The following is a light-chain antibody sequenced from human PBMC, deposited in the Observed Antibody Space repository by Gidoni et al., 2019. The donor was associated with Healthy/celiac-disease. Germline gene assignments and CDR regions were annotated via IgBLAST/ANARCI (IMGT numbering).Light chain of an antibody. V-gene: IGKV3-11*01. CDR2: DAS. CDR3: QQRSNWPLT. Sequence: ILFTQSPATLSLSPGERATLSCRASQSVSSYLAWYQQKPGQAPRLLIYDASNRATGIPARFSGSGSGTDFTLTISSLEPEDFAVYYCQQRSNWPLTFGGXTKVEIK. CDR1: QSVSSY. J-gene: IGKJ4*01.